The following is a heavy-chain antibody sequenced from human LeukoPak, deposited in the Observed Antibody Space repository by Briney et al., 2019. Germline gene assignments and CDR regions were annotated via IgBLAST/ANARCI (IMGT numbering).Heavy chain of an antibody. V-gene: IGHV3-15*01. CDR2: IKSTTDGGTA. CDR1: GFTFNNAW. J-gene: IGHJ3*01. D-gene: IGHD3-22*01. Sequence: PGGSLRLSCAASGFTFNNAWMTWVRQAPGKGLEWVGRIKSTTDGGTADYAAPVKGRFTISRDDSKNTAYLQMSSLQTEDTAVYYCATTLVVNTQRGYVFDVWGHGTTVTVSS. CDR3: ATTLVVNTQRGYVFDV.